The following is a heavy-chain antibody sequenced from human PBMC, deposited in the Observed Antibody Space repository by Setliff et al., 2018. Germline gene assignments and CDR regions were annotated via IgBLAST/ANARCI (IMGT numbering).Heavy chain of an antibody. J-gene: IGHJ5*02. CDR1: GYTFISYG. Sequence: WASVKVSCKTSGYTFISYGISWVRQAPGQGLEWMGWINNYNGNTDYAQNIQGRVTMTTDTSTSTAYMELRSLRSDDTAVYYCARDGISWLMWFDPWGQGTLVTVSS. V-gene: IGHV1-18*01. CDR3: ARDGISWLMWFDP. CDR2: INNYNGNT. D-gene: IGHD3-16*01.